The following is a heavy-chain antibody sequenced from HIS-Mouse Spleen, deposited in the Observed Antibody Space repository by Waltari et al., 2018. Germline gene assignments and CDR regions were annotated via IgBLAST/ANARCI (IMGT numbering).Heavy chain of an antibody. CDR3: ARGASGSESQWYFDY. Sequence: QVQLVESGGGVVQPGRSLRLSCAASGFTFSSYAMHWVRQAPGKGLEWVAVISYDGSNKYYADSVEGRFTIARDKSKNTLYLQMNGLRAEDTAVYYCARGASGSESQWYFDYWDQGTLVTVSS. D-gene: IGHD3-10*01. CDR2: ISYDGSNK. V-gene: IGHV3-30*04. J-gene: IGHJ4*02. CDR1: GFTFSSYA.